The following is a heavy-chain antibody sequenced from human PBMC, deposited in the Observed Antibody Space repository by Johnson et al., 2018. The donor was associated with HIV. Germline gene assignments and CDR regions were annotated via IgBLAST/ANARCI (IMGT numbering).Heavy chain of an antibody. D-gene: IGHD3-16*01. CDR3: AREGDGGAFDI. CDR2: INWNGANT. CDR1: GFTFSSYA. V-gene: IGHV3-20*04. J-gene: IGHJ3*02. Sequence: VQLVESGGGVVQPGRSLRLSCAASGFTFSSYAMHWVRQAPGKGLEWVCDINWNGANTAYADSVKGRFTISRENAKNSLYLHMNSLRAEDTAVYYCAREGDGGAFDIWGQGTMVTVSS.